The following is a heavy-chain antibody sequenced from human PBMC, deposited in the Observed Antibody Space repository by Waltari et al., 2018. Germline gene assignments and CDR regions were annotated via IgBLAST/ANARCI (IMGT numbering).Heavy chain of an antibody. CDR1: GDSLFTTSVA. CDR2: TYYRSQWRN. CDR3: ARGKFTAFDI. V-gene: IGHV6-1*01. Sequence: QVQLQQSGPGLVKPSQTLSLTCAVSGDSLFTTSVAWNWIRQSPSRGLEWLGRTYYRSQWRNDDALSVKGRITVNPDTSKNHFSLQLDSVTPDDTAVYYCARGKFTAFDIWGQGTMVTVSS. J-gene: IGHJ3*02.